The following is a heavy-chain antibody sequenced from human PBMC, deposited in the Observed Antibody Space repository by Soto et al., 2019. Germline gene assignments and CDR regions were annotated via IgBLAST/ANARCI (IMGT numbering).Heavy chain of an antibody. CDR2: IYPGDSDT. CDR1: GYNFAAYW. J-gene: IGHJ4*02. CDR3: ARHYRSDFDY. V-gene: IGHV5-51*01. Sequence: EVQLVQSGAEVKKPGESLKISCKASGYNFAAYWIAWVRQMPGKGLEWMGIIYPGDSDTKYSPSFQGQVTISADKSISTPYLQWSSLKASDTAMYYCARHYRSDFDYWGQGALVTVSS.